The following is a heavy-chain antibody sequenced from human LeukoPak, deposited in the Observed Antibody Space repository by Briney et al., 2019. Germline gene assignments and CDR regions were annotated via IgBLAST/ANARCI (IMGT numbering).Heavy chain of an antibody. CDR2: ISYSGST. J-gene: IGHJ6*03. CDR3: AREGTTAYMDV. Sequence: SETLSLTCTVSGGSIRSYYWSWIRQPPGKGLEWIGYISYSGSTSYNPSLKSRVPISVDTSKSQFSLNLRFVTAADTALYYCAREGTTAYMDVWGKGTTVTVSS. V-gene: IGHV4-59*01. CDR1: GGSIRSYY. D-gene: IGHD1-7*01.